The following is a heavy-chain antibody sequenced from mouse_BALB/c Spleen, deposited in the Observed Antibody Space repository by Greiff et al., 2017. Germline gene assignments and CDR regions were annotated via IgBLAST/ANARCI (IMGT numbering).Heavy chain of an antibody. J-gene: IGHJ2*01. V-gene: IGHV5-9-3*01. CDR1: GFTFSSYA. CDR2: ISSGGSYT. D-gene: IGHD2-4*01. Sequence: EVKLQESGGGLVKPGGSLKLSCAASGFTFSSYAMSWVRQTPEKRLEWVATISSGGSYTYYPDSVKGRFTISRDNAKNTLYLQMSSLRSEDTAMYYCASIYYDYDGHFDYWGQGTTLTVSS. CDR3: ASIYYDYDGHFDY.